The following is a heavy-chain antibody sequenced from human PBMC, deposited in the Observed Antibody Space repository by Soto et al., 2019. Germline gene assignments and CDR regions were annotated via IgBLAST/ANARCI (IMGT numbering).Heavy chain of an antibody. Sequence: GGSLRLSCAASGFTFSNAWMSWVRQAPGKGLEWVGRIKSKTDGGTTDYAAPVKGRFTISRDDSKNTLYLQMNSLKTEDTAVYYCTTAPLYNWNYEDFDYWGQGTLVTVSS. CDR2: IKSKTDGGTT. CDR1: GFTFSNAW. CDR3: TTAPLYNWNYEDFDY. D-gene: IGHD1-7*01. J-gene: IGHJ4*02. V-gene: IGHV3-15*01.